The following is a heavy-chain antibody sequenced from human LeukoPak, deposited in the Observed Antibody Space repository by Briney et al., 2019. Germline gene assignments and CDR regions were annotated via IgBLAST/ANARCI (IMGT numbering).Heavy chain of an antibody. CDR3: AVRLIAITGKPNDYLVL. D-gene: IGHD1-20*01. CDR2: LTKDGSSK. J-gene: IGHJ4*02. CDR1: GFSFSSFA. V-gene: IGHV3-23*01. Sequence: PGGSLRLSCVASGFSFSSFAMTWVRQAPGKGLEWVSALTKDGSSKYYADSVKGRFTISRDNSKNTLYLQMDSLRPEDTAIYYCAVRLIAITGKPNDYLVLWGGGTRVTVSS.